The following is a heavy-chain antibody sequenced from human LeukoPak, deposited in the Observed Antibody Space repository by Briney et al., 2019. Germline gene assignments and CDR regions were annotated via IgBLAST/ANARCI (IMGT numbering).Heavy chain of an antibody. V-gene: IGHV4-4*07. D-gene: IGHD4-17*01. CDR2: IYTSGST. CDR1: GGSISSYY. J-gene: IGHJ4*02. CDR3: ARGEDDYGDYALDY. Sequence: TSETLSLTCTVSGGSISSYYWSWIRQPAGKGLEWIGRIYTSGSTNYNPSLKSRVTMSVDTSKNQFSLKLSSVTAADTAVYYCARGEDDYGDYALDYWGQGTLVTISS.